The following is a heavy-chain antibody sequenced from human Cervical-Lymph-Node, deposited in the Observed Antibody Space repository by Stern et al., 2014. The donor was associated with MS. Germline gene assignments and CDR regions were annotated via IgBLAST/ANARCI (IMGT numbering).Heavy chain of an antibody. J-gene: IGHJ5*02. Sequence: QVQLVESGGGVVQPGRSLRLSCAASGFTFSSYGMHWVRQAPGKGLEWVAVIWYDGSNKYYADSVKGRFTISRDNSKNTLYLQMNSLRAEDTAVYYCARDLPLIYSSGWYNLWGQGTLVTVSS. CDR2: IWYDGSNK. V-gene: IGHV3-33*01. CDR1: GFTFSSYG. CDR3: ARDLPLIYSSGWYNL. D-gene: IGHD6-19*01.